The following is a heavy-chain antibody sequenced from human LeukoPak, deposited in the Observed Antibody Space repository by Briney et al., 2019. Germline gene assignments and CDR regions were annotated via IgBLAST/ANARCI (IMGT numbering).Heavy chain of an antibody. CDR2: IWYDGSNK. CDR3: ARDSAPTTVILDY. CDR1: GYTFTGYY. J-gene: IGHJ4*02. V-gene: IGHV3-33*01. D-gene: IGHD4-17*01. Sequence: SCKASGYTFTGYYMHWVRQAPGKGQEWVAVIWYDGSNKYYADSVKGRFTISRDNSKNTLYLQMNSLRAEDTAVYYCARDSAPTTVILDYWGQGTLVTVSS.